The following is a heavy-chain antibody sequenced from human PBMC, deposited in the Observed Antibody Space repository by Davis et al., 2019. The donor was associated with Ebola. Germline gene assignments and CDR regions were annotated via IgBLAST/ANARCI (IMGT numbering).Heavy chain of an antibody. CDR2: ISAYNGNT. Sequence: ASVKVSCKASGGTFSSYAISWVRQAPGQGLEWMGWISAYNGNTNYAQKLQGRVTMTTDTSTSTAYMELRSLRSDDTAVYYCARVSGGYDSFDYWGQGTLVTVSS. CDR3: ARVSGGYDSFDY. V-gene: IGHV1-18*01. CDR1: GGTFSSYA. J-gene: IGHJ4*02. D-gene: IGHD5-12*01.